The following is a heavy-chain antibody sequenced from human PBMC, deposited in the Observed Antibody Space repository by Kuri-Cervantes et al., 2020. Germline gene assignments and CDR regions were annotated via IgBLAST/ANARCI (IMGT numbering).Heavy chain of an antibody. CDR1: GGSISGYY. Sequence: GSLRLSCTVSGGSISGYYWSWIRQPPGKGLEWIAYIYYTGSTNYNPSLKSRVTILVDTSKNQFSLKLSSVTAADTAVYYCARGGPAFREKYSSGWYIKYTYYFDYWGQGTLVTVSS. D-gene: IGHD6-19*01. CDR3: ARGGPAFREKYSSGWYIKYTYYFDY. CDR2: IYYTGST. J-gene: IGHJ4*02. V-gene: IGHV4-59*12.